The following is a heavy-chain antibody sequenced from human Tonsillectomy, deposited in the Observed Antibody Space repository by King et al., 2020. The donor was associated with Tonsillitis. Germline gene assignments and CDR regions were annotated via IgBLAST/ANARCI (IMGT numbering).Heavy chain of an antibody. V-gene: IGHV1-2*02. CDR2: INPNTGGT. CDR1: GYTFTGYY. CDR3: ARDGDYCDYYGDYYYYYGMDV. Sequence: VQLVESGAEVKKPGASVKVSCKASGYTFTGYYMHWVRQAPGQGLEWMGWINPNTGGTNYAQKFQGRVTMTRDTSISTAYMELSRLRSDDTAVYYCARDGDYCDYYGDYYYYYGMDVWGQGTTVTVSS. D-gene: IGHD4-17*01. J-gene: IGHJ6*02.